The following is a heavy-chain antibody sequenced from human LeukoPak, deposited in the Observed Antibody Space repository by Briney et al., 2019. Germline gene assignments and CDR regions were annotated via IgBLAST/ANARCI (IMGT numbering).Heavy chain of an antibody. CDR3: ARRSSIATRLFDF. Sequence: GESLKIXCKGSGYSFTSYLIGWVRQMPGKGLEWMGIIYPGDSDTKYSPSFQGQITISADKSITTTYLQWSSLKASDTAIYYCARRSSIATRLFDFWGQGTLVTVSS. J-gene: IGHJ4*02. CDR1: GYSFTSYL. D-gene: IGHD6-6*01. CDR2: IYPGDSDT. V-gene: IGHV5-51*01.